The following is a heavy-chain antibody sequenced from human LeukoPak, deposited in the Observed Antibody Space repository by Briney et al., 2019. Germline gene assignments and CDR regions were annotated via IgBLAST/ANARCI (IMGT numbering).Heavy chain of an antibody. Sequence: ASVRVSCKASGYTFTSYDINWVRQATGQGLEWMGWMNPNSGNTGYAQKFQGRVTMTRDTSTSTVYMELSSLRSEDTAVYYCARDLQPYYYDSSGYFVGFDPWGQGTLVTVSS. CDR3: ARDLQPYYYDSSGYFVGFDP. CDR2: MNPNSGNT. CDR1: GYTFTSYD. J-gene: IGHJ5*02. D-gene: IGHD3-22*01. V-gene: IGHV1-8*01.